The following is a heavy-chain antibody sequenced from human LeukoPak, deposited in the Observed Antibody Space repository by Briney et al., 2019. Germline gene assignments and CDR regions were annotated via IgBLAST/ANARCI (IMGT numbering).Heavy chain of an antibody. CDR2: INPSGGST. V-gene: IGHV1-46*01. D-gene: IGHD1-26*01. CDR1: GYIFTSYY. CDR3: ASREVGWEQLGDAFDI. Sequence: ASVKVSCKASGYIFTSYYMHWVRQAPGQGLEWMGIINPSGGSTSYAQKFQGRVTMTRDTSTSTVYMELSSLRSEDTAVYYCASREVGWEQLGDAFDIWGQGTMVTVSS. J-gene: IGHJ3*02.